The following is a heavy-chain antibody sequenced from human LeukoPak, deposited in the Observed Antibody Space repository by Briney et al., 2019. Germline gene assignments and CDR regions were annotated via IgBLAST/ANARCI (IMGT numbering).Heavy chain of an antibody. CDR3: VRVILGWLPDLTPVWFDP. CDR1: GGSISSSDYY. D-gene: IGHD6-19*01. J-gene: IGHJ5*02. Sequence: SETLSLTCSVSGGSISSSDYYWGWIRQPPGTGLEWIGSINYYNGMTDYNPSLKNRVTISTDTSKNQFSLELTSVTAADTAVYYCVRVILGWLPDLTPVWFDPWGQGMLVTVSS. V-gene: IGHV4-39*07. CDR2: INYYNGMT.